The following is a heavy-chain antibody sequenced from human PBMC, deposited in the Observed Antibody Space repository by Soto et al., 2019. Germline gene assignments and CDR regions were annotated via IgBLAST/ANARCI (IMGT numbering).Heavy chain of an antibody. D-gene: IGHD3-10*01. CDR2: INPILSMS. CDR1: GDTFTFYS. CDR3: ASSYGSGYRAFDY. J-gene: IGHJ4*02. V-gene: IGHV1-69*02. Sequence: QVQLVQSGAEVKKPGSSVRVSCKASGDTFTFYSINWVRQAPGLGLEWMGRINPILSMSNYAQRFQGRVTMTAEKSKSTAYIELSSLRSEDTAMYYCASSYGSGYRAFDYWGQGALVTVSS.